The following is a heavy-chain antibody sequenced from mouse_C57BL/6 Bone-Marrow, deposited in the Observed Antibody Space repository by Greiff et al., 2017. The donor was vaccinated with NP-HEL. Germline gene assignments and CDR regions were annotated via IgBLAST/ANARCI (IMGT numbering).Heavy chain of an antibody. CDR2: IDPETGDT. CDR3: TTHYYGKFYFDY. CDR1: GFNIKDDY. J-gene: IGHJ2*01. D-gene: IGHD2-1*01. V-gene: IGHV14-4*01. Sequence: EVKLVESGAELVRPGASVKLSCTASGFNIKDDYMHWVKQRPEQGLEWIGWIDPETGDTEYASKFQGKATITADTSSNTAYLQLSSLTSEDTAVYYCTTHYYGKFYFDYWGQGTTLTVSS.